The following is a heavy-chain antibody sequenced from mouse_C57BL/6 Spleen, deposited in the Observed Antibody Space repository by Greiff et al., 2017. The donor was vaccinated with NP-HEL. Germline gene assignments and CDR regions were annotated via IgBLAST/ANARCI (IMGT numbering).Heavy chain of an antibody. D-gene: IGHD1-1*02. J-gene: IGHJ3*01. Sequence: QVQLQQPGAELVRPGSSVKLSCKASGYTFTSYWMDWVKQRPGQGLEWIGNIYPSDSETHYNQQFKDKATLTVDKYSSTDYMQLSSLTSEDSAVYYCARGGNPAWFAYWGQGTLVTVSA. CDR1: GYTFTSYW. CDR3: ARGGNPAWFAY. V-gene: IGHV1-61*01. CDR2: IYPSDSET.